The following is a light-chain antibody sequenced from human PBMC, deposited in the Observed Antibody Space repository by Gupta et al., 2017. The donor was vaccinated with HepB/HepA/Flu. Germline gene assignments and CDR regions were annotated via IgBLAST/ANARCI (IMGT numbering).Light chain of an antibody. CDR2: EVS. CDR1: SSDVGGYKY. Sequence: QSDLTQPPSASGSPGQSVTIPCTGTSSDVGGYKYVSWYQQHPGRAPKLMIYEVSKRPSGVPDRFSGSKSGNTASLTVSGLQPEDDADYYCSSYAGNNYWVFGGGTKLTVL. J-gene: IGLJ3*02. V-gene: IGLV2-8*01. CDR3: SSYAGNNYWV.